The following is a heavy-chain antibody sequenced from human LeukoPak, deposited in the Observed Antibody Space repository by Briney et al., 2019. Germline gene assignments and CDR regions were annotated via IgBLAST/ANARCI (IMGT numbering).Heavy chain of an antibody. J-gene: IGHJ3*02. CDR1: GGTFSSYA. CDR3: ARDLSGSYSYAFDI. D-gene: IGHD1-26*01. V-gene: IGHV1-69*06. CDR2: IIPIFGTA. Sequence: SVKVSCKASGGTFSSYAISWVRQAPGQGLEWMGGIIPIFGTANYAQKFQGRVTITADKSTSTAYMELSSLRSEDTAVYYCARDLSGSYSYAFDIWGQGTMVTVSS.